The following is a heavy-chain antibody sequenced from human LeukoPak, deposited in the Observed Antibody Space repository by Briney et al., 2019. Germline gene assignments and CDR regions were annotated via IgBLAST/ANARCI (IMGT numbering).Heavy chain of an antibody. CDR2: IYTSGST. D-gene: IGHD3-22*01. V-gene: IGHV4-4*09. CDR1: GGSISSYY. J-gene: IGHJ4*02. Sequence: SETLSLTCTVSGGSISSYYWSWIRQPPGKGLEWIGYIYTSGSTNYNPSLKSRVTISVDTSKNQFSLKLSSVTAADTAVYYCARQGFPDYYDSSGQIDYWGRGTLVTVSS. CDR3: ARQGFPDYYDSSGQIDY.